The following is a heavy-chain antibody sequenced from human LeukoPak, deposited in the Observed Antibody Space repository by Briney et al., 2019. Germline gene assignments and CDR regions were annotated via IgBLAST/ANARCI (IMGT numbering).Heavy chain of an antibody. V-gene: IGHV1-18*01. D-gene: IGHD3-16*01. CDR3: AREGLGELTLDY. J-gene: IGHJ4*02. CDR2: ISTDDGDT. CDR1: GYTFTTYG. Sequence: ASVKVSCKSSGYTFTTYGITWVRQAPGQGLEWMGWISTDDGDTNYAQKLQGRVTMTTDTSTSTAYMELRSLRSDDTAVYYCAREGLGELTLDYWGQGTLVTVSS.